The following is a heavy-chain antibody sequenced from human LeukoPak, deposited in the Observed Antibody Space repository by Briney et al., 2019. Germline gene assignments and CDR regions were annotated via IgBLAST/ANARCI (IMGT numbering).Heavy chain of an antibody. V-gene: IGHV3-20*04. D-gene: IGHD3-3*01. CDR1: GFTFDDYG. CDR2: INWNGGST. J-gene: IGHJ4*02. CDR3: ARGRVSWGTIFGVAMGYFDY. Sequence: GGSLRLSCAASGFTFDDYGMSWVRQAPGKGLEWVSGINWNGGSTGYADSVKGRFTISRDNAKNSLYLQMNSLRAEDTALYYCARGRVSWGTIFGVAMGYFDYWGQGTLVTVSS.